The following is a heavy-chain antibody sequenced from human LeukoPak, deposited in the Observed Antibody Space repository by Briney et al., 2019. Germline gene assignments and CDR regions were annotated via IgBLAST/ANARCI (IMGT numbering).Heavy chain of an antibody. D-gene: IGHD5-18*01. Sequence: PGGSLRLSCAASGFTSSSYNMHWVRQAPGKGLEYVSAITDNGRNTYYSHSVKGRFTISRDNSKNTLYLQMGSLRPEDTGVYYCARSSGYSNGPPRDYWGQGTLVTVSS. J-gene: IGHJ4*02. CDR3: ARSSGYSNGPPRDY. V-gene: IGHV3-64*01. CDR1: GFTSSSYN. CDR2: ITDNGRNT.